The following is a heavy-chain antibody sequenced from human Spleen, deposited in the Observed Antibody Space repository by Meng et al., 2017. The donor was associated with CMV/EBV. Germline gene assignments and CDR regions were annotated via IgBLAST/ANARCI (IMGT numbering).Heavy chain of an antibody. J-gene: IGHJ4*02. CDR1: FIFSDYS. CDR2: ISSSSRNK. Sequence: FIFSDYSMNWVRQAPGKGLEWVSAISSSSRNKYYVDSVKGRFAISRDNAKNSLYLQMSSLRAEDTAMYYCARGRGYCSSTNCYQNFDYWGRGTLVTVSS. D-gene: IGHD2-2*01. CDR3: ARGRGYCSSTNCYQNFDY. V-gene: IGHV3-21*06.